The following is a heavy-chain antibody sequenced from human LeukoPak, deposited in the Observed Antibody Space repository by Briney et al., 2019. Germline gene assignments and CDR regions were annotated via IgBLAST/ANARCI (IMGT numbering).Heavy chain of an antibody. Sequence: KPSETLSLTCTVSGGSISSYYWSWIRQPAGKGLEWIGRIYTSGSTNYNPSLKSRVTMSVDTSKNQFSLKLSSVTAADTAVYYCARVEDDYGGHGSVGWFDPWGQGTLVTVSS. CDR1: GGSISSYY. CDR2: IYTSGST. CDR3: ARVEDDYGGHGSVGWFDP. J-gene: IGHJ5*02. V-gene: IGHV4-4*07. D-gene: IGHD4-23*01.